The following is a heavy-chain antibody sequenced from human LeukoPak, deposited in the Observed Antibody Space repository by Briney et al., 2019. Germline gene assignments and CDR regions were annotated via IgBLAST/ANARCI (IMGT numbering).Heavy chain of an antibody. V-gene: IGHV4-30-4*01. J-gene: IGHJ4*02. CDR1: GGSISSGDYY. CDR3: ARLYYYDSSGYLDY. Sequence: SQTLSLTCTVSGGSISSGDYYRSWIRQPPGKGLEWIGYIYYSGSTYYNPSLKSRVTIPVDTSKNQFSLKLSSVTAADTAVYYCARLYYYDSSGYLDYWGQGTLVTVSS. D-gene: IGHD3-22*01. CDR2: IYYSGST.